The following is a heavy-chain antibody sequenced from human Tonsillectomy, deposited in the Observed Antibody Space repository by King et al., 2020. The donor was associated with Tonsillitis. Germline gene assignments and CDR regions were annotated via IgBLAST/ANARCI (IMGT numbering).Heavy chain of an antibody. CDR1: GGSISSGSYY. CDR3: ASESGSSGYYWSPAEYFQH. D-gene: IGHD3-22*01. Sequence: VQLQESGPGLVKPSQTLSLTCTVSGGSISSGSYYWSWIRQPAGQGLEWIGRIYTSGSTNYNPSLKSRVTISVDTSKNQFSLKLSSVTAADTAVYYCASESGSSGYYWSPAEYFQHWGQGTLVTVSS. J-gene: IGHJ1*01. V-gene: IGHV4-61*02. CDR2: IYTSGST.